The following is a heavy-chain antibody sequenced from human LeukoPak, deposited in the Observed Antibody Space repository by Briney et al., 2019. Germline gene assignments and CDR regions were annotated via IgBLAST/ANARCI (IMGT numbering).Heavy chain of an antibody. V-gene: IGHV3-11*01. CDR2: ISSSGSTI. CDR3: ARGIAVAGYDAFDI. D-gene: IGHD6-19*01. CDR1: GFTFSDYY. Sequence: PGGSLRLSCAASGFTFSDYYMSWIHQAPGKGLEWVSYISSSGSTIYYADSVKGRFTISRDNAKNSLYLQMNSLRAEDTAVYYCARGIAVAGYDAFDIWGQGTMVTVSS. J-gene: IGHJ3*02.